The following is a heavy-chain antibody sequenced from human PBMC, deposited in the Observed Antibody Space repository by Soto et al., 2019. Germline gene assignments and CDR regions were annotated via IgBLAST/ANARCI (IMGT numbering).Heavy chain of an antibody. J-gene: IGHJ3*02. CDR3: ARGNSSSSAFDI. CDR2: IIPIFGTA. Sequence: ASVKVSCKASGGTFSSYAISWVRQAPGQGLEWMGGIIPIFGTANYAQKFQGRVTITADESTSTAYMELSSLRSEDTAVYYCARGNSSSSAFDIWGQGTMVTVSS. CDR1: GGTFSSYA. V-gene: IGHV1-69*13. D-gene: IGHD6-6*01.